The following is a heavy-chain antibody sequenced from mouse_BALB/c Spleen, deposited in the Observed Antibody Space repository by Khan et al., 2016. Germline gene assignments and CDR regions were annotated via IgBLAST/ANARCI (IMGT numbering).Heavy chain of an antibody. V-gene: IGHV2-9*02. D-gene: IGHD2-4*01. J-gene: IGHJ3*01. Sequence: QVQLKASGPGLVAPSQSLSITCTVSGFSLTNSGVHWIRQPPGKGLEWLGVIWPGGSTDYNSALMSRLSITKDNSQNQVFLKMISLQTDDTAMYYCARDDQDYDAWFASWGQGTLVIVSA. CDR3: ARDDQDYDAWFAS. CDR2: IWPGGST. CDR1: GFSLTNSG.